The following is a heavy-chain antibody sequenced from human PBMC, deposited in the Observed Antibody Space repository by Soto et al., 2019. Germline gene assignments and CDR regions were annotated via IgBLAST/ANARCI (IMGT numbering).Heavy chain of an antibody. V-gene: IGHV4-31*03. CDR2: IYDSGST. Sequence: PSETLSLTCTVSDCSISSGGYYWSWIRQHPGKGVEWIGYIYDSGSTYYNPPPKSRVTISVDTSKNQSSLTVTSVTAADTAVYYCARRIVATETFDYWGQGTLVTVSS. D-gene: IGHD5-12*01. CDR3: ARRIVATETFDY. CDR1: DCSISSGGYY. J-gene: IGHJ4*02.